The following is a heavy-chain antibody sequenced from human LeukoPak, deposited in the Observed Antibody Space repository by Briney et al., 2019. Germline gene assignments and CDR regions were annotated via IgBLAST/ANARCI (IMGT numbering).Heavy chain of an antibody. V-gene: IGHV3-30-3*01. Sequence: QSGGSLRLSCAASGFTFSSYAMHWVRQAPGKGLEWVAVISYDGSNKYYADSVKGRFTISRDNSKNTLYLQMNSLRAEDTAVYYCARAGTLWKAARPFDYWGQGTLVAVSS. CDR1: GFTFSSYA. D-gene: IGHD6-6*01. CDR3: ARAGTLWKAARPFDY. CDR2: ISYDGSNK. J-gene: IGHJ4*02.